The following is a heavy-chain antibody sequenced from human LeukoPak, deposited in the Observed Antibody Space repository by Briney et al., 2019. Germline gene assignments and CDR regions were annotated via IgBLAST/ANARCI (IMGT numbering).Heavy chain of an antibody. Sequence: GGSLRLSCAASGFTVSSDYMSWVRQSPGKGLEWVSSITGSGSSTYYADSVKGRFTISRDNSEDMLYLQMNTLRAEDTALYYCAKSYSSSWYSSQNWGQGTLVTVSS. CDR1: GFTVSSDY. CDR2: ITGSGSST. J-gene: IGHJ4*02. D-gene: IGHD6-13*01. V-gene: IGHV3-23*01. CDR3: AKSYSSSWYSSQN.